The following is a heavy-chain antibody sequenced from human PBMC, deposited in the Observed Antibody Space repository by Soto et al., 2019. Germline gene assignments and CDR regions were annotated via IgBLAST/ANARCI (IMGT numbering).Heavy chain of an antibody. V-gene: IGHV4-59*01. CDR2: IYYSGST. D-gene: IGHD4-17*01. J-gene: IGHJ6*02. CDR1: GGSISSYY. Sequence: PSETLSLTCTVSGGSISSYYWSWIRQPPGKGLEWIGYIYYSGSTNYNPSLKSRVTISVDTSKNQFSLKLSSVTAADTAVYYCARDRTVTRYYYYYGMDVWGQGTTVTVS. CDR3: ARDRTVTRYYYYYGMDV.